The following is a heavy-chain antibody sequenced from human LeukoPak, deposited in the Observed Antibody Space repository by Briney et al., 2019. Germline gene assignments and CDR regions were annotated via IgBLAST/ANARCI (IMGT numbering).Heavy chain of an antibody. Sequence: ASVKASCKASGYTFTDYYMHWVRQAPGQGLEWMGWINPNSGGTNYAQKFQGRVTMTGDTSISTAYMELSRLRSDDTAVYYCARQQREDGSGSFVDYWGQGTLVTVSS. D-gene: IGHD3-10*01. CDR1: GYTFTDYY. J-gene: IGHJ4*02. V-gene: IGHV1-2*02. CDR3: ARQQREDGSGSFVDY. CDR2: INPNSGGT.